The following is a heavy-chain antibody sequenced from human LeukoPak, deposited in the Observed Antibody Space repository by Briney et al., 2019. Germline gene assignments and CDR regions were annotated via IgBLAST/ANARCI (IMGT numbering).Heavy chain of an antibody. CDR2: IYHSGST. CDR1: GGSISSGGYS. V-gene: IGHV4-30-2*01. CDR3: ARDLRSWSYYDSSHDAFDI. D-gene: IGHD3-22*01. Sequence: SQTLSLTCAVSGGSISSGGYSWSWIRQPPGKGLEWIGYIYHSGSTYYNPSLKSRVTISVDRSKNQFSLKLSSVTAADTAVYYCARDLRSWSYYDSSHDAFDIWGQGTMVTVSS. J-gene: IGHJ3*02.